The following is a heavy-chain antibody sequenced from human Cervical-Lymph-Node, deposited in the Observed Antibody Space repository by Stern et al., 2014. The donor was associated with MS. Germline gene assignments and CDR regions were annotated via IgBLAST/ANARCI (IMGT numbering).Heavy chain of an antibody. J-gene: IGHJ6*02. V-gene: IGHV1-46*01. CDR2: INPSGGST. CDR1: GYTFTTYY. D-gene: IGHD1-26*01. CDR3: AREVGAPRLGVLEV. Sequence: VQLVESGAEVKKPGASVKVSCKASGYTFTTYYMHWVRQAPGQGLEWMGIINPSGGSTSYAQKFQGRVTMTRTTPPAKFYMGLSPRSSGDRAFYYCAREVGAPRLGVLEVWAQGPPVPFSS.